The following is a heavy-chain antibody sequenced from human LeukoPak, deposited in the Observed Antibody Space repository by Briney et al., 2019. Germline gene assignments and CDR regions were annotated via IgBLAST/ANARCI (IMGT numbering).Heavy chain of an antibody. V-gene: IGHV4-4*07. Sequence: SETRSLTCTVSGGSISSYYWSWIRQPAGKGLEWIGRIYTSGSTNYNPSLKSRVTMSVDTSKNQFSLKLSSVTAADTAVYYCARDQIRHRSYYFDYWGQGTLVTVSS. J-gene: IGHJ4*02. CDR1: GGSISSYY. D-gene: IGHD1-14*01. CDR3: ARDQIRHRSYYFDY. CDR2: IYTSGST.